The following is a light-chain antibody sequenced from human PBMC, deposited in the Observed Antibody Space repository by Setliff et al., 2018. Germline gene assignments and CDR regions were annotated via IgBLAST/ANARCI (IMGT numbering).Light chain of an antibody. V-gene: IGLV2-14*03. CDR2: EVT. CDR3: LSYTSETTHAL. Sequence: QSALTQPPSASGSPGQSVTISCTGTSSVVGGYNYVSWYQQHPGKAPKLIIFEVTKRPSGVSDRFSGSKSGNTASLTISGLQAEDEADYYCLSYTSETTHALFGGGTQLTVL. CDR1: SSVVGGYNY. J-gene: IGLJ2*01.